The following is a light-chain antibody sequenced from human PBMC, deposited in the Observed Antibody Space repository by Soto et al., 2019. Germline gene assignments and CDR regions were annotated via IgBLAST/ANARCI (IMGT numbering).Light chain of an antibody. V-gene: IGKV3-15*01. CDR2: DAS. Sequence: EIVMTQSPATLSVSPGDRATLSCRASQSVSSSLAWCQQIPGQAPRLLIYDASTRATGIPARFGGSGSGTEFTLTISSLQSEDFAVYYGQQYNNWPPLTFGGGTKVELK. CDR1: QSVSSS. CDR3: QQYNNWPPLT. J-gene: IGKJ4*01.